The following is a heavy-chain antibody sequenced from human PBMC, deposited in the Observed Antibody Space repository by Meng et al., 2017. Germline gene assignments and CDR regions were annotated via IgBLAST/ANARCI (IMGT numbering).Heavy chain of an antibody. Sequence: SVKVSCKSSGNTFSSYAISWVRQAPGQGLEWMGGIIPVFGKVNHAQKFQGRVTISADKSTNTVYMELSRLRSDDTAIYFRARDTPNNIVATIVGVGGDYYYAMDVWGQGTTVTVSS. CDR1: GNTFSSYA. CDR3: ARDTPNNIVATIVGVGGDYYYAMDV. D-gene: IGHD5-12*01. V-gene: IGHV1-69*06. CDR2: IIPVFGKV. J-gene: IGHJ6*02.